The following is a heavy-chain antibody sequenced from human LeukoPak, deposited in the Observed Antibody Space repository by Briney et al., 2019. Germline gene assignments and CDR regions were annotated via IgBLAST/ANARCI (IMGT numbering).Heavy chain of an antibody. V-gene: IGHV3-11*01. CDR1: GFSFSDYY. J-gene: IGHJ4*02. D-gene: IGHD3-16*01. CDR2: ITTSGSST. Sequence: KAGGSPRLSCAASGFSFSDYYMSWVRQAPGKGLEWISYITTSGSSTKYADSVKGRFTISRDNAKNSVVLQMNSLRAEDTAVYYCTRERRGSYYAFESWGQGTLVSVSS. CDR3: TRERRGSYYAFES.